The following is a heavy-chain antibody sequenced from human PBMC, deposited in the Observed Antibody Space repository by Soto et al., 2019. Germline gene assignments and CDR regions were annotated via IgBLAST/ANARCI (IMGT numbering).Heavy chain of an antibody. CDR1: GFTFYDYA. CDR3: AKDINWNAAGYYYYYGMDV. D-gene: IGHD1-1*01. J-gene: IGHJ6*02. V-gene: IGHV3-9*01. CDR2: ISWNSGSI. Sequence: PGGSLRLSCAASGFTFYDYAMHWFRQAPGKGLEWVSGISWNSGSIGYADSVKGRFTISRDNAKNSLYLQMNSLRAEDTALYYCAKDINWNAAGYYYYYGMDVWGQGTTVTVSS.